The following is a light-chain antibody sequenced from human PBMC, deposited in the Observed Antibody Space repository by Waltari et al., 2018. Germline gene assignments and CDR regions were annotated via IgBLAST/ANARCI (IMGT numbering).Light chain of an antibody. CDR1: QSISSY. V-gene: IGKV1-39*01. Sequence: DIQITQSPSSLSASVGDRVRITCRASQSISSYLNWYLQKPGKAPKLLIYAASSLQSGVPSRFSGSGSGTDFTLTISSLQPEDFATYFCQQSYSTPPTWTFGQGTKVEIK. CDR3: QQSYSTPPTWT. J-gene: IGKJ1*01. CDR2: AAS.